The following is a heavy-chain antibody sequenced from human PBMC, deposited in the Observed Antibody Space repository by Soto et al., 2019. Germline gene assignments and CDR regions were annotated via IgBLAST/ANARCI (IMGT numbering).Heavy chain of an antibody. CDR2: INGDGSEK. Sequence: GGSLRLSCAASGFSFSNSWMAWVRQLPGKRLEWVANINGDGSEKSYMDSAKGRFTISRDNARNSVSLQMNSLRAEDTAIYYCARDPEFSAFDIWGQGTMVTVSS. J-gene: IGHJ3*02. V-gene: IGHV3-7*01. CDR1: GFSFSNSW. CDR3: ARDPEFSAFDI.